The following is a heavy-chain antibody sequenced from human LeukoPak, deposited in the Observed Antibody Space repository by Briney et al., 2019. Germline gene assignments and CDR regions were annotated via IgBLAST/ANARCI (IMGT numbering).Heavy chain of an antibody. J-gene: IGHJ4*02. Sequence: PSETLSLTCTVSGGSISTYYWSWIRRPPGKGLEWIAYIHASGPTNYNPSHKSRITISVDTSKNQFSLKLSSVTAADTAVYYCARHDAGIAARPLDNWGQGTLVTVSS. V-gene: IGHV4-4*09. CDR2: IHASGPT. D-gene: IGHD6-6*01. CDR3: ARHDAGIAARPLDN. CDR1: GGSISTYY.